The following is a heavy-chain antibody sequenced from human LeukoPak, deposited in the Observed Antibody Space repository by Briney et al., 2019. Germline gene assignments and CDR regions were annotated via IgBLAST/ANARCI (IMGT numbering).Heavy chain of an antibody. CDR3: AREWYDSSGYPLDY. J-gene: IGHJ4*02. CDR2: IYSGGST. CDR1: GFTVSSNY. V-gene: IGHV3-66*01. D-gene: IGHD3-22*01. Sequence: PGGSLRLSCAASGFTVSSNYMSWVRQAPGKGLEWVSVIYSGGSTYYADSVKGRFTISRDNSKNTLYLQMNSLRAEDTAVYYCAREWYDSSGYPLDYWGQGTLVTVSS.